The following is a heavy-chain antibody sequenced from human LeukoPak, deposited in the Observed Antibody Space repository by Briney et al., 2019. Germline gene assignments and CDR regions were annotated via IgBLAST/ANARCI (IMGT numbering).Heavy chain of an antibody. D-gene: IGHD5-12*01. J-gene: IGHJ4*02. CDR2: ISCDGNRN. Sequence: GRSLRLSCESSGFRFSSYSIHWVRHTPDRGLEWVAVISCDGNRNEYADSVNRRFSLSTDNSRDRLYLQMNRMTLEDTGMYYCARDLGYRDPKDYFDSWGQGTLVTVSS. CDR1: GFRFSSYS. V-gene: IGHV3-30*13. CDR3: ARDLGYRDPKDYFDS.